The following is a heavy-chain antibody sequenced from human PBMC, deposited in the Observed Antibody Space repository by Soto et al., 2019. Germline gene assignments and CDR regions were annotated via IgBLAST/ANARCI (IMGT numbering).Heavy chain of an antibody. Sequence: GGSLRLSCAASGFTSSNAWINWVRQTPGRGLEWVGRVKSKNDGGTTDFAAPVKGRFAISRDDSKNMVYLEMNSLQTEDTAMYYCTIDSYITTLPVRLAYCGHGSLVPVSS. CDR1: GFTSSNAW. CDR3: TIDSYITTLPVRLAY. D-gene: IGHD2-2*02. CDR2: VKSKNDGGTT. J-gene: IGHJ1*01. V-gene: IGHV3-15*07.